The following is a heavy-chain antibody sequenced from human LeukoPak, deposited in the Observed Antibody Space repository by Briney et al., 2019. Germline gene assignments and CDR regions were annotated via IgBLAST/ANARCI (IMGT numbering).Heavy chain of an antibody. J-gene: IGHJ4*02. D-gene: IGHD6-19*01. CDR1: GGSISSYY. CDR2: IFYRGNT. Sequence: SETLSLTCTVSGGSISSYYWSWIRQPPGKGLEWIGYIFYRGNTIYNPSLRSRVTMSVDTSKNQFSLKLSSVTAADTAVYYCARGAGWYNYWGQGTLVTVSS. CDR3: ARGAGWYNY. V-gene: IGHV4-59*01.